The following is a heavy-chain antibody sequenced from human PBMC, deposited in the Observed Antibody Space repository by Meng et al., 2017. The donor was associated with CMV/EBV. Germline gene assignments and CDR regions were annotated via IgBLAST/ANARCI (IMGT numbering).Heavy chain of an antibody. D-gene: IGHD4-11*01. Sequence: QVELEQGGAGLLEASETLSLTCAVYGGSFSGYYWSWIRQPPGKGREWIGEINHSGSSNYNTTLKSRVNIAVDTSKNQFTLKLSSETAADTAVYYCARDYRRLPRFNWFDPWGQGTLVTVSS. CDR1: GGSFSGYY. CDR3: ARDYRRLPRFNWFDP. V-gene: IGHV4-34*01. CDR2: INHSGSS. J-gene: IGHJ5*02.